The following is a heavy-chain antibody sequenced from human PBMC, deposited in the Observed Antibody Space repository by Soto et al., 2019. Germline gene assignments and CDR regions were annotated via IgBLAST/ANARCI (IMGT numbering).Heavy chain of an antibody. J-gene: IGHJ6*02. D-gene: IGHD2-15*01. V-gene: IGHV1-69*01. CDR3: ARGDIVVVVAATPYYYYYGMDV. Sequence: QVQLVQSGAEVKKPGSSVKVSCKASGGTFSSYAISWVRQAPGQGLEWMGGIIPIFGTANYAQKFQGRVTITADESTRTAYMELSSLRSEDTAVYYCARGDIVVVVAATPYYYYYGMDVWGQGTTVTVSS. CDR1: GGTFSSYA. CDR2: IIPIFGTA.